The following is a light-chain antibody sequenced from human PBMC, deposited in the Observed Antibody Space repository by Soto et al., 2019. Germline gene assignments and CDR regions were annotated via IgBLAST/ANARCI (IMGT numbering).Light chain of an antibody. V-gene: IGLV1-40*01. Sequence: QAVLRQPPSVCGAPGQRVTISCTGSSSNIGAGYDVHWYQQLPGTAPKLLIYGNSNRPSGVPDRFSGSKSGTSASLAITGLQAEDEADYYCQSSDSSLHVFGTGTKVTVL. CDR2: GNS. CDR1: SSNIGAGYD. J-gene: IGLJ1*01. CDR3: QSSDSSLHV.